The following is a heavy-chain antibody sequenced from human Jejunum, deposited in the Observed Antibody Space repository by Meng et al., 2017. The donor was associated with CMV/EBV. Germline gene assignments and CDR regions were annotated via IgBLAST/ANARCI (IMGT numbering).Heavy chain of an antibody. J-gene: IGHJ3*01. CDR3: TKVPWGFPFDF. V-gene: IGHV1-69*05. D-gene: IGHD3-16*01. CDR2: IISKGGTT. CDR1: GGTFNTYA. Sequence: CKLSGGTFNTYAVNWVRQTPGQGLEWVGGIISKGGTTNFGQKFQGRVTITTDESASTAYLELGSLRSDDTAVYYCTKVPWGFPFDFWGQGTVVTVSS.